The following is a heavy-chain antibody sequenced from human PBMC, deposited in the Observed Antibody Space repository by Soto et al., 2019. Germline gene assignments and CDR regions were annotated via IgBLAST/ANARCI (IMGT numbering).Heavy chain of an antibody. V-gene: IGHV3-23*01. CDR2: ISGSGGST. Sequence: GGSLRLSCAASGFTFSSYAMSWVRQAPGKGLEWVSAISGSGGSTYYADSVKGRFTISRDNSKNTLYLQMNSLGAEDTAVYYCAKDGKAAQPIRPHAYWGQGTLVTVSS. J-gene: IGHJ4*02. CDR3: AKDGKAAQPIRPHAY. CDR1: GFTFSSYA. D-gene: IGHD6-6*01.